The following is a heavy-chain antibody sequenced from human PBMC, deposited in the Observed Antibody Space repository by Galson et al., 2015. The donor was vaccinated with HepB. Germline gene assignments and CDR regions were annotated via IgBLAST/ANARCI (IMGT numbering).Heavy chain of an antibody. CDR1: GFTFSSYW. D-gene: IGHD6-6*01. CDR3: ARDRPGIAARPGWYYYYGMDV. J-gene: IGHJ6*02. V-gene: IGHV3-74*01. CDR2: INNDGSST. Sequence: SLRLSCAASGFTFSSYWMHWVRQAPGKGLVWVSRINNDGSSTSYADSVKGRFTISRDNAKNTLYLQMNSLRAEDTAVYYCARDRPGIAARPGWYYYYGMDVWGQGTTVTVSS.